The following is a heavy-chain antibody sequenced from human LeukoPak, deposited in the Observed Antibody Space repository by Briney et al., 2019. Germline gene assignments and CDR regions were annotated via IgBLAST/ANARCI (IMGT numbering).Heavy chain of an antibody. CDR1: GFTFSSYW. CDR2: RKQDGSEK. CDR3: ATSRDVLLWFGELY. Sequence: GGSLRLSCAASGFTFSSYWMSWVRQAPGKGLEWVANRKQDGSEKYYVDSVKGRFTISRDNAKNSLYLQMNSLRAEDTAVYYCATSRDVLLWFGELYWGQGTLVTVSS. D-gene: IGHD3-10*01. J-gene: IGHJ4*02. V-gene: IGHV3-7*01.